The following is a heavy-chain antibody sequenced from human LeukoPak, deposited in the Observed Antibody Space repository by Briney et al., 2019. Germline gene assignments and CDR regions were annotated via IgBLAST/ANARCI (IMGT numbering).Heavy chain of an antibody. V-gene: IGHV3-23*01. CDR1: GFTFSSYA. CDR3: AKGHCSSTSCYAVSYNWFDP. Sequence: GGSLRLSCAASGFTFSSYARSWVRQAPGKGLEWVSAISGSGGSTYYADSVKGRFTISRDNSKNTLYLQMNSLRAEDTAVYYCAKGHCSSTSCYAVSYNWFDPWGQGTLVTVSS. J-gene: IGHJ5*02. CDR2: ISGSGGST. D-gene: IGHD2-2*01.